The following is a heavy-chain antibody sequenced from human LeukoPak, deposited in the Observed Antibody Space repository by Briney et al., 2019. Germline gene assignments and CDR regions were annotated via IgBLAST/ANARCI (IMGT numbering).Heavy chain of an antibody. CDR3: ARATEFGYFDY. J-gene: IGHJ4*02. Sequence: PGGSLRLSCAASGFTFSSYGMHWVRQAPGKGLERVAVIWYDGSNKYYADSVKGRFTISRDNSKNTLYLQMNSLRAEDTAVYYCARATEFGYFDYWGQGTLVTVSS. D-gene: IGHD3-10*01. CDR1: GFTFSSYG. V-gene: IGHV3-33*01. CDR2: IWYDGSNK.